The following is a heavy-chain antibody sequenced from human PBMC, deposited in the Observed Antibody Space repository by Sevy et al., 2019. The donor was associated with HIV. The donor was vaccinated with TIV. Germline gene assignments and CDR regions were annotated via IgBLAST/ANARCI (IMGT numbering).Heavy chain of an antibody. CDR2: INPNSGGT. J-gene: IGHJ6*02. D-gene: IGHD3-10*01. V-gene: IGHV1-2*02. CDR1: GYTFTGYY. CDR3: ARGYGSGTPTGYYYYGMDV. Sequence: ASVKVSCKASGYTFTGYYMHWVRQARGQGLEWMGWINPNSGGTNYAQKFQGRVTMTRDTSISTAYMELSRLRSDDTAVYYCARGYGSGTPTGYYYYGMDVWGQGTTVTVSS.